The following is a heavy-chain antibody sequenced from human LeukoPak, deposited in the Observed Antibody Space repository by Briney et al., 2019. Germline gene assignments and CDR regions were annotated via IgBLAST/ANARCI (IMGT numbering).Heavy chain of an antibody. CDR3: AKDRTTSGANPDY. Sequence: GGSLRLSCAASGFTFHDYAMHWVRQAPGKGLEWVSGISWSSGSIGYADSVKGRFTISRDNAKNSLYLQINSLRAEDTALYYCAKDRTTSGANPDYWGQGTLVTVSS. D-gene: IGHD4/OR15-4a*01. J-gene: IGHJ4*02. CDR1: GFTFHDYA. V-gene: IGHV3-9*01. CDR2: ISWSSGSI.